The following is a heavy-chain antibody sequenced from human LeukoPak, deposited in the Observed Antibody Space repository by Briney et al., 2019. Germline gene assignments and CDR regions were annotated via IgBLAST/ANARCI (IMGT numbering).Heavy chain of an antibody. Sequence: SETLSLTCAVSGYSISSGYYWGWIRQPPGKGLEWIGSIYHSGSTSYNPSLKSRVTISVDTSKNQFSLKLSSVTAADTAVYYCARVDYSNYFDYWGQGTLVTVSS. CDR3: ARVDYSNYFDY. J-gene: IGHJ4*02. CDR1: GYSISSGYY. CDR2: IYHSGST. V-gene: IGHV4-38-2*01. D-gene: IGHD4-11*01.